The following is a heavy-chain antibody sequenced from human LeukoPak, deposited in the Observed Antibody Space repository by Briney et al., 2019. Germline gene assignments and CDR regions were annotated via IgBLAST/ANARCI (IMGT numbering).Heavy chain of an antibody. CDR2: IREDGSEK. D-gene: IGHD3-22*01. CDR3: ARDSSGYQ. Sequence: GGSLRLSCAASGFTFSTYWMSWVRQAPGKGLEWVANIREDGSEKYYGDSVKGRFTISRDNAKNSLYLEMNSLRVEDTAVYYCARDSSGYQWGQGTLVTVSS. J-gene: IGHJ4*02. CDR1: GFTFSTYW. V-gene: IGHV3-7*01.